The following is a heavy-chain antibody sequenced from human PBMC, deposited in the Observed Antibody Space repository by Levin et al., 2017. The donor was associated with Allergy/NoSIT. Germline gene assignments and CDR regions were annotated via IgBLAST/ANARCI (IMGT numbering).Heavy chain of an antibody. CDR2: IIPIFGTA. CDR3: AREITMIVVVADYYYGMDV. D-gene: IGHD3-22*01. J-gene: IGHJ6*02. V-gene: IGHV1-69*13. Sequence: SVKVSCKASGGTFSSYAISWVRQAPGQGLEWMGGIIPIFGTANYAQKFQGRVTITADESTSTAYMELSSLRSEDTAVYYCAREITMIVVVADYYYGMDVWGQGTTVTVSS. CDR1: GGTFSSYA.